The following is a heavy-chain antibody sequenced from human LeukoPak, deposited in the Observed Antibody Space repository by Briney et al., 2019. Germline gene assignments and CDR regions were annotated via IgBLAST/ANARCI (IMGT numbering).Heavy chain of an antibody. J-gene: IGHJ4*02. CDR2: INWNGGST. D-gene: IGHD3-22*01. CDR1: GFTFDDYG. CDR3: ARDSVYDSSGYYHY. Sequence: GGSLRLSCAASGFTFDDYGMSWVRQAPGKGLEWVSGINWNGGSTGYADSVKGRFTISRDNAKNSLYLRMNSLRAEDTALYYCARDSVYDSSGYYHYWGQGTLVTVSS. V-gene: IGHV3-20*04.